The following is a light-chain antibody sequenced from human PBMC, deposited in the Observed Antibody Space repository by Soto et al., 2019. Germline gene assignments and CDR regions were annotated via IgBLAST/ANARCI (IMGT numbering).Light chain of an antibody. CDR1: SSDVGGYNY. CDR3: RSYTSSSTPGV. V-gene: IGLV2-14*01. J-gene: IGLJ1*01. Sequence: SVLTQPASVSRSPGQSITISCTGTSSDVGGYNYGSWYQQHPGKAPKLMIYEVSKRPSGVSNRFSGSKSGNTAPLTISGLQAEDEADYYCRSYTSSSTPGVFGTGTKVTV. CDR2: EVS.